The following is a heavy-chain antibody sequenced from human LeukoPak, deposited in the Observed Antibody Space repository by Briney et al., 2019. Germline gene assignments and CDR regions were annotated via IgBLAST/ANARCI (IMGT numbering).Heavy chain of an antibody. J-gene: IGHJ4*02. Sequence: AASVKVSCKASGYTFTSYGISWVRQAPGQGLEWMGWISAYNGNTNYAQKLQGRVAMTTDTSTSTAYMELRSLRSDDTAVYYCARDRLPYCDFWSGYTDFDYWGQGTLVTVSS. V-gene: IGHV1-18*01. CDR2: ISAYNGNT. D-gene: IGHD3-3*01. CDR3: ARDRLPYCDFWSGYTDFDY. CDR1: GYTFTSYG.